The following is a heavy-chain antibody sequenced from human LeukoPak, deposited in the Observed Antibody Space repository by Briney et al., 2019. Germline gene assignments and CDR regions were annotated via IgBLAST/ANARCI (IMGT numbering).Heavy chain of an antibody. D-gene: IGHD5-24*01. CDR3: ARDLGYKDYVSAFDI. J-gene: IGHJ3*02. CDR2: INWNGGST. V-gene: IGHV3-20*04. Sequence: PAGSLRLSCAASGFTFDDYGMSWVRQAPGKGLEWVSGINWNGGSTGYADSVKGRFTISRDNAKNSLYLQMNSLRAEDTALYYCARDLGYKDYVSAFDIWGQGTMVTVSS. CDR1: GFTFDDYG.